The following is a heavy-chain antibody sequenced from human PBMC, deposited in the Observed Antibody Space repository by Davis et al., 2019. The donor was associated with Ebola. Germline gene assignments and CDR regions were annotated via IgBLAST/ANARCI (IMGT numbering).Heavy chain of an antibody. V-gene: IGHV4-34*01. CDR3: ARDFGGYDSRGEGDY. CDR1: GGSFSGYY. J-gene: IGHJ4*02. Sequence: MPSETLSLTCAVYGGSFSGYYWSWIRQPPGKGLEWIGEINHSGSTNYNPSLKSRVTISVDTSKNQFSLKLSSVTAADTAVYYCARDFGGYDSRGEGDYWGQGTLVTVSS. CDR2: INHSGST. D-gene: IGHD3-22*01.